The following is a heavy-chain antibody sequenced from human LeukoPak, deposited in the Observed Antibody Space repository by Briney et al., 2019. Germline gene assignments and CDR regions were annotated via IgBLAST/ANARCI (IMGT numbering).Heavy chain of an antibody. J-gene: IGHJ2*01. CDR2: ISYDGSNK. CDR3: AKDQYDDWYFDL. Sequence: GRSLRLSCAASGFTFSSYGMHWVRQAPGKGLEWVAVISYDGSNKYYADSVKGRFTISRDNSKNTLYLQMNSLRAEDTAVYYCAKDQYDDWYFDLWGQGTLVTVSS. CDR1: GFTFSSYG. V-gene: IGHV3-30*18. D-gene: IGHD3-16*01.